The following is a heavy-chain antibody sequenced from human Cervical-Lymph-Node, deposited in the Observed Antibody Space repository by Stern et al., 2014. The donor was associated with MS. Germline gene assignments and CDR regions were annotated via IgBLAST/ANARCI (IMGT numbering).Heavy chain of an antibody. CDR3: ARDGRTLLDY. J-gene: IGHJ4*02. V-gene: IGHV3-30*01. CDR2: ISYDGSNK. CDR1: GFTFSSYA. Sequence: DQLVESGGGVVQPGRSLRLSCAASGFTFSSYAMHWVRQAPGKGLEWVAVISYDGSNKYYADSVKGRFTISRDNSKNTLYLQMNSLRAEDTAVYYCARDGRTLLDYWGQGTLVTVSS.